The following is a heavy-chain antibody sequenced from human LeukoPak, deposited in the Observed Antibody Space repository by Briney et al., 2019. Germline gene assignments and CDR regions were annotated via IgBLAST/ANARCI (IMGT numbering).Heavy chain of an antibody. V-gene: IGHV3-7*01. J-gene: IGHJ4*02. Sequence: GSLRPSFEASGFTFNTYWMPWVRQAPGEDLEWVANIEPSGSEPLYVDPVKGRFTISRDNAKNLVSLQMNSLRAEDTALYYCGRFGYEAGIGDWGQGTLVTVSS. D-gene: IGHD3-10*01. CDR3: GRFGYEAGIGD. CDR2: IEPSGSEP. CDR1: GFTFNTYW.